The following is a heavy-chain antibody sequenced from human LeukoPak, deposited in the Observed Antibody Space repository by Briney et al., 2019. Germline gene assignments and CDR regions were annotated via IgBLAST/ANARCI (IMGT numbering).Heavy chain of an antibody. D-gene: IGHD2-15*01. J-gene: IGHJ4*02. V-gene: IGHV4-39*07. CDR2: ISSGGSA. CDR1: GGSINSGPYY. Sequence: SETLSLTCTVSGGSINSGPYYWAWIRQPPGKGLEWMGGISSGGSAFYNPSLKSRVTISVDTSKNQFSLKLSSVTAADTAVYYCARRWFYLRYFDYWGQGTLVTVSS. CDR3: ARRWFYLRYFDY.